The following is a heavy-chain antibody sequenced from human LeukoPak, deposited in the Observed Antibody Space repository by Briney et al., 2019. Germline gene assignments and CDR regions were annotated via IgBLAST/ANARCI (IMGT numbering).Heavy chain of an antibody. CDR2: INHSGST. CDR3: ARMGIVATFDY. D-gene: IGHD5-12*01. J-gene: IGHJ4*02. CDR1: GGSFSGYY. V-gene: IGHV4-34*01. Sequence: SETLTLTCAVYGGSFSGYYWGWIRQPPGKGLEWIGEINHSGSTNYNPSLKSRVTISVDTSKNQFSLKLSSVTAADTAVYYCARMGIVATFDYWGQGTLVTVSS.